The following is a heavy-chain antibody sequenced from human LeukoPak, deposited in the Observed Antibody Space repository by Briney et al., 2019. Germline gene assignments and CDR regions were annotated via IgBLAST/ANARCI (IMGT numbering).Heavy chain of an antibody. CDR2: IYHSGST. J-gene: IGHJ6*03. Sequence: PSETLSLTCTVSGYSISSGYYWGWIRQPPGKGLEWIGSIYHSGSTYYNPSLKSRVTISVDTSKNQFSLKLSSVTAADTAVYYCARSPGIHYYYMDVWGKGTTVTVSS. D-gene: IGHD3-10*01. CDR3: ARSPGIHYYYMDV. CDR1: GYSISSGYY. V-gene: IGHV4-38-2*02.